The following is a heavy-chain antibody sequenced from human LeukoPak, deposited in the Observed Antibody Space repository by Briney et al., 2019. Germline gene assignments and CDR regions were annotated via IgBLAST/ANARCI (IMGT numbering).Heavy chain of an antibody. Sequence: PSETLSLTCAVYGGSFSGYYWSWIRQPPGKGLEWIGEINHSGSTNYNPSLKSRVTISVDTSKNQFSLKLSSVTAADTAVYYCASGAYYYDSSDYTNWFDPWGQGTLVTVSS. J-gene: IGHJ5*02. CDR1: GGSFSGYY. D-gene: IGHD3-22*01. V-gene: IGHV4-34*01. CDR2: INHSGST. CDR3: ASGAYYYDSSDYTNWFDP.